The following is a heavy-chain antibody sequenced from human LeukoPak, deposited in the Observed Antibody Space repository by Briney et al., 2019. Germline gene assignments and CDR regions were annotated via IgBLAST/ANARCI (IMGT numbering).Heavy chain of an antibody. V-gene: IGHV3-30*18. D-gene: IGHD6-19*01. Sequence: PGGSLRISCAASGFMFGTYGMQWVRQAPGKGLEWVAVISFNGGTTYYADSVRGRFTISRDNSNNSLYLQLNSLGLEDTAVYYCAKETTQYSSGWFFDSWGQGTLVTVSS. CDR3: AKETTQYSSGWFFDS. CDR2: ISFNGGTT. J-gene: IGHJ4*02. CDR1: GFMFGTYG.